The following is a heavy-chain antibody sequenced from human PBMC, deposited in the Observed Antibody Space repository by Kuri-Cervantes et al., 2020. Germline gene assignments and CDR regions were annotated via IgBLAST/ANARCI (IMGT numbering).Heavy chain of an antibody. CDR1: RFTLSSYA. Sequence: GESLKISCTASRFTLSSYAMSWVRQAPGKGLEWVSGIVISGSTYYADSVKGRFTISRDNSKNTMFLQMNSLRPEDTAVYYCAIQRTTVKTWDAFDIWGQGTTVTVSS. CDR3: AIQRTTVKTWDAFDI. J-gene: IGHJ3*02. V-gene: IGHV3-66*02. CDR2: IVISGST. D-gene: IGHD4-17*01.